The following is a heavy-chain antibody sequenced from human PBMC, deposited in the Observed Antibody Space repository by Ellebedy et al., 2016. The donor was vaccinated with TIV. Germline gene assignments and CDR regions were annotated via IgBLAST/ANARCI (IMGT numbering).Heavy chain of an antibody. J-gene: IGHJ4*02. CDR3: AKDDYYDSSGYFDY. V-gene: IGHV3-23*01. CDR2: ISSSGGRT. Sequence: PGGSLRLSCAASGFTFSSYAMSWVRQAPGKGLEWVSAISSSGGRTFYADSVKGRFTISRDNSNNTLYLQINSLRAEDTAVYYCAKDDYYDSSGYFDYWGQGTLVTVSS. D-gene: IGHD3-22*01. CDR1: GFTFSSYA.